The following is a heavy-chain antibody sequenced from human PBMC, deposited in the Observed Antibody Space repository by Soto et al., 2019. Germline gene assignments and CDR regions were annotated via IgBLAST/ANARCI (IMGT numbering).Heavy chain of an antibody. D-gene: IGHD3-10*01. V-gene: IGHV1-69*13. CDR3: ARVPMPNYSYYYYGMDV. J-gene: IGHJ6*02. CDR1: GGTFSSYA. CDR2: IIPIFGTA. Sequence: GASVKVSCKASGGTFSSYAISWVRQAPGQGLEWMGGIIPIFGTANYAQKFQGRVTITADESTSTAYMELSSLRSEDTAVYYCARVPMPNYSYYYYGMDVWGQGTTVTVSS.